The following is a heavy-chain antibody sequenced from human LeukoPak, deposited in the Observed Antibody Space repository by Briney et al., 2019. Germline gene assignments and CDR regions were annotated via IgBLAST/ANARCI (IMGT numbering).Heavy chain of an antibody. D-gene: IGHD6-13*01. CDR2: IKLDVSET. J-gene: IGHJ5*02. Sequence: GGSLRLSCAASGFTFSSYWMTWVRQAPGKGLEWVANIKLDVSETYYVDSVRGRFTISRDNTKNSLYLQMDSLRAEDTAVYYCARGKRYSSSWFYNRFDPWGQGTLVTVSS. V-gene: IGHV3-7*01. CDR1: GFTFSSYW. CDR3: ARGKRYSSSWFYNRFDP.